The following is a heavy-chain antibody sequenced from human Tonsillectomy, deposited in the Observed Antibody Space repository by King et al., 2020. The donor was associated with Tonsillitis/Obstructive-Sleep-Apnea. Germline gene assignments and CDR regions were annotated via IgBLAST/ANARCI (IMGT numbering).Heavy chain of an antibody. V-gene: IGHV3-11*01. CDR1: GFPFSDYY. CDR3: ARGEYGITATSTLYYYMDV. CDR2: ISRSGTTI. J-gene: IGHJ6*03. D-gene: IGHD1-7*01. Sequence: VQLVESGGGLVKPGGSLRLSCAASGFPFSDYYMNWIRQAPGKGLEWVSYISRSGTTIYYVDSVKGRFTISRDDAKNSLYLQMNSLRAEDTAVYYCARGEYGITATSTLYYYMDVWGKGTTVTVSS.